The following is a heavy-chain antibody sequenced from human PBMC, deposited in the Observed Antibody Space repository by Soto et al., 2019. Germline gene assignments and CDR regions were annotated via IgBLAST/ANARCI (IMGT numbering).Heavy chain of an antibody. Sequence: PGESLKISCKGSGYTFTNYCINWVRQMPWKGLEWMGTIDPSDSYTNYSPSFQGHVTISADKSISTAYLQWSSLKASDTAMYYCARREFTSSFVRFDPWGQGTLVTVSS. J-gene: IGHJ5*02. V-gene: IGHV5-10-1*01. CDR2: IDPSDSYT. D-gene: IGHD3-10*01. CDR1: GYTFTNYC. CDR3: ARREFTSSFVRFDP.